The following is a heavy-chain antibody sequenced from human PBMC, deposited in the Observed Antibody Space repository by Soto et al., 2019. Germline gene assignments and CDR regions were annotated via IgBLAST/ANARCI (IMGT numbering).Heavy chain of an antibody. CDR2: FGTAGEK. CDR1: GFTFSNYD. Sequence: EVQLVESGGGLVQPGVSLRLSCAASGFTFSNYDMHWVRQTTGKGLEWVSVFGTAGEKYYAGSVKGRFTISRENAKNSLYLQMNSLGVEDTAVYYCARGRDSALYYFDYWGQGTLVTVSS. V-gene: IGHV3-13*01. D-gene: IGHD2-21*01. CDR3: ARGRDSALYYFDY. J-gene: IGHJ4*02.